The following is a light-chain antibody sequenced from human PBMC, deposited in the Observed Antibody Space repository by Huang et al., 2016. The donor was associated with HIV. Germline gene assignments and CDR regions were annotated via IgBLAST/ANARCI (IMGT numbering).Light chain of an antibody. Sequence: EVVLTQSPGTLSLSPGERGTLSCRASESVTSSHLAWYQQKPGQAPRLLIYGASARATGIPDRFVGSGSGTGFTLTISRPEAEDSATYYCQQYDITPWTFGQGTKVEIK. CDR2: GAS. V-gene: IGKV3-20*01. CDR1: ESVTSSH. J-gene: IGKJ1*01. CDR3: QQYDITPWT.